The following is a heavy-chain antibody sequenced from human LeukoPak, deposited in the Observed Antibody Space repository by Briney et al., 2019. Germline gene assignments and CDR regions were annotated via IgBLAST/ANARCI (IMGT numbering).Heavy chain of an antibody. CDR1: GFTFSYYW. CDR2: IKQDGSEK. J-gene: IGHJ4*02. CDR3: ARDVDGDSFFDY. Sequence: GGSLRLSCAASGFTFSYYWMNWVRQAPGKGPECVANIKQDGSEKYCVDSVKGRFTISRDNAKNSLYLQMNSLRVEDTAVYYCARDVDGDSFFDYWGQGTLVTVSS. V-gene: IGHV3-7*01. D-gene: IGHD4-17*01.